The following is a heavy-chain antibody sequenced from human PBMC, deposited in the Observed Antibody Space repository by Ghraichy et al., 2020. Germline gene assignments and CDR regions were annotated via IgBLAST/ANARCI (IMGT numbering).Heavy chain of an antibody. V-gene: IGHV4-39*01. CDR3: ARQGYCSGGSCYWIREQHYYMDV. J-gene: IGHJ6*03. CDR2: IYYSGST. CDR1: GGSISSSSYY. D-gene: IGHD2-15*01. Sequence: SETLSLTCTVSGGSISSSSYYWGWIRQPPGKGLEWIGSIYYSGSTYYNPSLKSRVTISVDTSKNQFSLKLSSVTAADTAVYYCARQGYCSGGSCYWIREQHYYMDVWGKGTTVTVSS.